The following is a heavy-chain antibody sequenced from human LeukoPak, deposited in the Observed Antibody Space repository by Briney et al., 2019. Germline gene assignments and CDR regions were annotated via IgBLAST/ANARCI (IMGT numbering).Heavy chain of an antibody. V-gene: IGHV5-51*01. CDR3: ARSGGSRLIDY. J-gene: IGHJ4*02. CDR2: IYPGDSET. CDR1: GYSFTSYW. D-gene: IGHD1-26*01. Sequence: GVSLKISCKVSGYSFTSYWIGWVRQMPGKGLEWMGIIYPGDSETRYNPSFQGQVTISADKSISTAYMQWSSLKASDTAMYYCARSGGSRLIDYWGQGTLVTVSS.